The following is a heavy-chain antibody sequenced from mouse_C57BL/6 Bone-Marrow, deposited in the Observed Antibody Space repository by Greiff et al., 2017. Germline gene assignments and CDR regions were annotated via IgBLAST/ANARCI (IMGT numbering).Heavy chain of an antibody. J-gene: IGHJ2*01. CDR3: ARLYYGNLDY. V-gene: IGHV1-7*01. Sequence: QVQLQQSGADLAKPGASVKLSCKASGYTFTSYWMHWVKQRPGQGLEWIGYINPSSGYTKYNQKFKDKATLTADKSSITAYMQLSSLTYEDSAVSYCARLYYGNLDYWGQGTTLTVSS. D-gene: IGHD2-1*01. CDR2: INPSSGYT. CDR1: GYTFTSYW.